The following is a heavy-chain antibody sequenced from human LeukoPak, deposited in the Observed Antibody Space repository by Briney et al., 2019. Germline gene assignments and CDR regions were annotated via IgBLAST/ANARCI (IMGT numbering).Heavy chain of an antibody. CDR1: GGTFSSYA. D-gene: IGHD4-17*01. J-gene: IGHJ5*02. CDR3: ASRMVTTGPYWFDP. CDR2: IIPILGIA. V-gene: IGHV1-69*04. Sequence: SVKVSCKASGGTFSSYAISWVRQAPGQGLEWMGRIIPILGIANYAQKFQGRVTITADKSTSTAYMELSSLRSEDTAVYYCASRMVTTGPYWFDPWGQGTLVTVSS.